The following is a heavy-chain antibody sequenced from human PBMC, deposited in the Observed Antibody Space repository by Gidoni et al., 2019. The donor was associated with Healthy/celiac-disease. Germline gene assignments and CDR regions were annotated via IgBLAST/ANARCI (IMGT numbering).Heavy chain of an antibody. D-gene: IGHD3-9*01. CDR2: INHRGST. CDR1: GGSCSGYY. V-gene: IGHV4-34*01. J-gene: IGHJ4*02. Sequence: QVQLQQWGAGLLKPSETLSLTCAVYGGSCSGYYWSWIRQPPGKGLEWIGEINHRGSTNYNPSLKRRVTISVDTSKNQFSLKLSSVTAADTAVYYCARTKAIFKLHYFDYWGQGTLVTVSS. CDR3: ARTKAIFKLHYFDY.